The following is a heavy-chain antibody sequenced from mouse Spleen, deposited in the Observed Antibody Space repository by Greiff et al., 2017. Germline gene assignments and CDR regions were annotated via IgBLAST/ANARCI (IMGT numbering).Heavy chain of an antibody. V-gene: IGHV3-6*01. CDR2: ISYDGSN. Sequence: VQLQQSGPGLVKPSQSLSLTCSVTGYSITSGYYWNWIRQFPGNKLEWMGYISYDGSNNYNPSLKNRISITRDTSKNQFFLKLNSVTTEDTATYYCARDRSNYSWFAYWGQGTLVTVSA. D-gene: IGHD2-5*01. J-gene: IGHJ3*01. CDR3: ARDRSNYSWFAY. CDR1: GYSITSGYY.